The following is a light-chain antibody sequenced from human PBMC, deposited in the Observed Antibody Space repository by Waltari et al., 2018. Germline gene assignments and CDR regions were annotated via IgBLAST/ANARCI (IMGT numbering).Light chain of an antibody. J-gene: IGKJ5*01. CDR3: QQYGSSPIT. CDR2: DAS. Sequence: EIVLTQSPATLSLSPGERATLSCGASQRVSSSYLAWYQQKPGLAPRLLIYDASSRATGIPDRFSGSGSGTDFTLTISSLEPEDFAVYYCQQYGSSPITFGQGTRLEIK. CDR1: QRVSSSY. V-gene: IGKV3D-20*01.